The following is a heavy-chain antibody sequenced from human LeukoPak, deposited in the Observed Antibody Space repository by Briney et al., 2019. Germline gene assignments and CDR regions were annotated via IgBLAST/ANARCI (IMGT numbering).Heavy chain of an antibody. CDR1: GGTFSSYA. Sequence: SVKVSCKASGGTFSSYAISWVRQAPGQGLEWMGRIIPIFGTANYAQKFQGRVTITTDESTSTAYMELSSLRPEDTAVYYCARSDSSGYRDAFDIWGQGTMVTVSS. J-gene: IGHJ3*02. V-gene: IGHV1-69*05. CDR3: ARSDSSGYRDAFDI. D-gene: IGHD3-22*01. CDR2: IIPIFGTA.